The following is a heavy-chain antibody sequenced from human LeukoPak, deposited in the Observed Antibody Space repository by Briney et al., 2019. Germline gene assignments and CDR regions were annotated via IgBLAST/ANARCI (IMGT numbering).Heavy chain of an antibody. CDR1: GGSISSGSYY. J-gene: IGHJ4*02. Sequence: SETLSLNCTVSGGSISSGSYYWSWIRQPAGKGLEWIGRIYTSGSTNYNPSLKSLVTISVDTSKNQFSLKLSSVTAADTAVYYCASYAGGYWGQGTLVTVSS. D-gene: IGHD3-16*01. CDR2: IYTSGST. V-gene: IGHV4-61*02. CDR3: ASYAGGY.